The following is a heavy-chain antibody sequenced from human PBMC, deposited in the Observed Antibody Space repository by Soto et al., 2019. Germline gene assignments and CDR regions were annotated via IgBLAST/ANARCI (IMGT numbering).Heavy chain of an antibody. Sequence: SVKVSCKASGFTFSSSAVQWVRQARGQRLEWIGWIVVGSGNTNYAQKFQERVTITRDMSTSTAYMELSSLRSEDTAVYYCAASPYCSGGSCYGYYGMDVWGQGTTVTVSS. J-gene: IGHJ6*02. CDR1: GFTFSSSA. CDR3: AASPYCSGGSCYGYYGMDV. CDR2: IVVGSGNT. V-gene: IGHV1-58*01. D-gene: IGHD2-15*01.